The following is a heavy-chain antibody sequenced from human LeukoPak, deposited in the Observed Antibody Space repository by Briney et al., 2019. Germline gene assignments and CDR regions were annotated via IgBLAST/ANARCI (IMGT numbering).Heavy chain of an antibody. D-gene: IGHD1-26*01. Sequence: SETLSLTCTVSGGSISSYYWSWIRQPPGKGLEWIGYIYPSGSTNYNPSLKSRVTISVDTSKNQFSLKLSSVTAADTAVYYCARRVRGSYFDYWGQGTLVTVSS. J-gene: IGHJ4*02. CDR1: GGSISSYY. CDR2: IYPSGST. CDR3: ARRVRGSYFDY. V-gene: IGHV4-4*09.